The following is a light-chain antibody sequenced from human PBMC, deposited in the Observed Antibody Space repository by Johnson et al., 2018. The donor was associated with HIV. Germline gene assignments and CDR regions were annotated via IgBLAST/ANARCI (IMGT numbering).Light chain of an antibody. J-gene: IGLJ1*01. V-gene: IGLV1-51*02. Sequence: QSVLTQPPSVSAAPGQKVTISCSGSSSKIGNNYVSWYQQLPGTAPKLLIYENNKRPSGIPDRFSGSKSGTSATLDITGLQTGDEADYYCGTWDTSLSAGGVFGSGTKVTV. CDR3: GTWDTSLSAGGV. CDR1: SSKIGNNY. CDR2: ENN.